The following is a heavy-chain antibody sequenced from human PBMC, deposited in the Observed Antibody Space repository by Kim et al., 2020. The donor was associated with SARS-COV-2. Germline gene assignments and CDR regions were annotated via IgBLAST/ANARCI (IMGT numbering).Heavy chain of an antibody. CDR2: IKSKTDGGTT. D-gene: IGHD3-10*01. Sequence: GGSLRLSCAASGFTFSNAWMSWVRQAPGKGLEWVGRIKSKTDGGTTDYAAPVKVRFTILRDDSTDMLYLQMNSLKTGDTAVYYCTTGTTRYYYNSGSQAFFDYGGQGILVTVSS. J-gene: IGHJ4*02. CDR3: TTGTTRYYYNSGSQAFFDY. V-gene: IGHV3-15*01. CDR1: GFTFSNAW.